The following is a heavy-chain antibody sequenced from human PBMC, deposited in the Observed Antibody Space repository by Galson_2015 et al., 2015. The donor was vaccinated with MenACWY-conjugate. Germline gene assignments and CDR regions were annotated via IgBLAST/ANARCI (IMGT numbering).Heavy chain of an antibody. D-gene: IGHD6-13*01. Sequence: SLRLSCAASGFTFSSYSTHWVRQAPGKGLEWVAVISYDGSNKYYADSVKGRFTISRDNSKNTLYLQVSSLRAEDTAVYYCARVSSSWEPFDYWGQGTLVTVSS. CDR3: ARVSSSWEPFDY. CDR2: ISYDGSNK. J-gene: IGHJ4*02. CDR1: GFTFSSYS. V-gene: IGHV3-30*04.